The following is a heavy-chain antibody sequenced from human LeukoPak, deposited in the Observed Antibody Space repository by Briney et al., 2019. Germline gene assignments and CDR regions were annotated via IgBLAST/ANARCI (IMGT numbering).Heavy chain of an antibody. D-gene: IGHD6-13*01. CDR1: GGSFSGYY. Sequence: SETLSLTCAVYGGSFSGYYWSWIRQPLGKGLEWIGEINHSGSTNYNPSLKSRVTISVDTSKNQFSLKLSSVTAADTAVYYCARELRAAAARYGANWFDPWGQGTLVTVSS. J-gene: IGHJ5*02. V-gene: IGHV4-34*01. CDR3: ARELRAAAARYGANWFDP. CDR2: INHSGST.